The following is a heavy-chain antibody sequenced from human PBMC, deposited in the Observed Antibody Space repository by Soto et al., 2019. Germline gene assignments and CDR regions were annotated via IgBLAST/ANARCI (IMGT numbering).Heavy chain of an antibody. Sequence: ETLSLTCTVSGGSISSYYWSWIRQPAGKGLEWIGRIYTSGSTNYNPSLKSRVTMSVDTSKNQFSLKLSSVTAADTAVYYCARSPSYCSSTSCSYYYYGMDVWGQGTTVTVSS. J-gene: IGHJ6*02. D-gene: IGHD2-2*01. CDR1: GGSISSYY. CDR2: IYTSGST. V-gene: IGHV4-4*07. CDR3: ARSPSYCSSTSCSYYYYGMDV.